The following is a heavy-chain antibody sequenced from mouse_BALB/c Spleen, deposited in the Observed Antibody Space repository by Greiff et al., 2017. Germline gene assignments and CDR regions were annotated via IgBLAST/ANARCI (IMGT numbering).Heavy chain of an antibody. Sequence: EVQLVESGGGLVKPGGSLKLSCAASGFTFSDYYMYWVRQTPEKRLEWVATISDGGSYTYYPDSVKGRFTISRDNAKNNLYLQMSSLKSEDTAMYYCARGHYGSSFLLDYWGQGTTLTVSS. CDR3: ARGHYGSSFLLDY. CDR1: GFTFSDYY. D-gene: IGHD1-1*01. V-gene: IGHV5-4*02. CDR2: ISDGGSYT. J-gene: IGHJ2*01.